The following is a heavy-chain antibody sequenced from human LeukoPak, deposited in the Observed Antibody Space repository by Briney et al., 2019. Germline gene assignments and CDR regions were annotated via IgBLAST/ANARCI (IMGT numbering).Heavy chain of an antibody. J-gene: IGHJ4*02. D-gene: IGHD4-17*01. CDR1: GGTFSSYA. CDR3: ARGPTGAGDYENYFDY. Sequence: ASVKVSCKASGGTFSSYAISWVRQAPGQGLEWMGGIIPIFGTANYAQKFQGRVTITADESTSTAYMELSSLRSEDTAVYYCARGPTGAGDYENYFDYWGQRTLVTVSS. CDR2: IIPIFGTA. V-gene: IGHV1-69*13.